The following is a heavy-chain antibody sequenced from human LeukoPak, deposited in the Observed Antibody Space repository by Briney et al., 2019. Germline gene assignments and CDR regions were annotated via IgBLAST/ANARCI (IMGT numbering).Heavy chain of an antibody. Sequence: SETLSLTCTVSGGSISSSSYYWGWIRQPPGKGLEWIGSIHYSGSTYYNPSLKSRITISVDTSKNQFSLKLSSVTAADTAVYYCARLDDNSGYFHWGQGTLVTVSS. CDR2: IHYSGST. J-gene: IGHJ4*02. CDR3: ARLDDNSGYFH. CDR1: GGSISSSSYY. D-gene: IGHD3-22*01. V-gene: IGHV4-39*01.